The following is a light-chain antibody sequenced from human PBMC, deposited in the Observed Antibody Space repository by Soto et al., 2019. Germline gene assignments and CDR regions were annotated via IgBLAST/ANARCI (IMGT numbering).Light chain of an antibody. V-gene: IGLV1-40*01. Sequence: QSVLTQPPSVSGAPGQRVTISCTGSSSNIGAGYDVHWYQQRPGTGPKLLIFGNINRPSGVPDRFSGPKSGTSASLAITGLQAEDEGDYSCPSYDSNLSDRYVFGTGTKVTV. CDR3: PSYDSNLSDRYV. J-gene: IGLJ1*01. CDR1: SSNIGAGYD. CDR2: GNI.